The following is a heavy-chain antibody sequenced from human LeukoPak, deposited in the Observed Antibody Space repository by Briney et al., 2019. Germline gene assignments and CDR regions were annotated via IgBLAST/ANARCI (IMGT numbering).Heavy chain of an antibody. J-gene: IGHJ4*02. CDR1: GGSFSGYY. D-gene: IGHD3-22*01. CDR3: ARLYYDSSGQPFDY. Sequence: SETPSLTCAVYGGSFSGYYWSWIRQPPGKGLEWIGEINHSGSTNYNPSLKSRVTISVDTSKNQFSLKLSSVTAADTAVYYCARLYYDSSGQPFDYWGQGTLVTVSS. V-gene: IGHV4-34*01. CDR2: INHSGST.